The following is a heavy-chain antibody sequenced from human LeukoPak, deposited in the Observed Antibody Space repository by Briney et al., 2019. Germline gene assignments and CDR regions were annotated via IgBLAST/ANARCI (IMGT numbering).Heavy chain of an antibody. V-gene: IGHV4-4*07. CDR1: GGSISSYY. D-gene: IGHD2-2*02. CDR2: IYTSGST. J-gene: IGHJ6*03. Sequence: PSETLSLTCTVSGGSISSYYWSWIRQPAGKGLEWIGRIYTSGSTNYNPSLKSRVTMSVDTSKNQFSLKLSSVTAADTAVYYCARDNTQVYYYYYMDVWGKGTTVAVSS. CDR3: ARDNTQVYYYYYMDV.